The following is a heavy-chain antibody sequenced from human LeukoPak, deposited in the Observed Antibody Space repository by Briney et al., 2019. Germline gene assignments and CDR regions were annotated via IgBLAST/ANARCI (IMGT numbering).Heavy chain of an antibody. CDR1: DGSISSSSYY. J-gene: IGHJ5*02. V-gene: IGHV4-39*01. CDR2: FYYTGST. D-gene: IGHD3-10*01. CDR3: ARQSYGSGSSFIWFDP. Sequence: PSETLSLTCTVSDGSISSSSYYWGWIRQPPGKGLEWIGSFYYTGSTYDNPSLRSRVTMSVDTSKNQFSLKLSSVTAADTAVYYCARQSYGSGSSFIWFDPWGQGTLVTVSS.